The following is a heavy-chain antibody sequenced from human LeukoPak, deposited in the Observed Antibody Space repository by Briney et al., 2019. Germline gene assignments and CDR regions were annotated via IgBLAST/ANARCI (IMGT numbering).Heavy chain of an antibody. CDR3: ARDLRGSSCYVH. D-gene: IGHD2-2*01. CDR1: GGSLSSYY. J-gene: IGHJ4*02. Sequence: PSETLSLTCTVSGGSLSSYYWSWIRQPPGKGLEWIGYIYYSGSTSYNPSLKSRVTISVDTSKNQFSLKLTSVTAADTALYYCARDLRGSSCYVHWGQGTLVTVSS. V-gene: IGHV4-59*01. CDR2: IYYSGST.